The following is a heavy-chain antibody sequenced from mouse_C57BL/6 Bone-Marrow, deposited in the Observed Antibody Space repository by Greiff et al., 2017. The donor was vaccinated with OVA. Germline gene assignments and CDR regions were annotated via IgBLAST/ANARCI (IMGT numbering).Heavy chain of an antibody. CDR2: ISDGGSYT. J-gene: IGHJ1*03. V-gene: IGHV5-4*01. CDR1: GFTFSSYA. Sequence: EVQVEESGGGLVKPGGSLKLSCAASGFTFSSYAMPWVRQTPEKRLEWVATISDGGSYTYYPDNVKGRFTISRDNAKNNLYLQMSHLKSEDTAMYYCARDPWYFDVWGTGTTVTVSS. CDR3: ARDPWYFDV.